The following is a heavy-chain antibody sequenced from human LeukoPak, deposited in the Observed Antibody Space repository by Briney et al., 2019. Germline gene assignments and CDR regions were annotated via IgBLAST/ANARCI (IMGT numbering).Heavy chain of an antibody. D-gene: IGHD5-18*01. Sequence: GASVKVSCKASGYTFISYYMHWVRQAPGQGLEWMGIINPSGGSTSYAQKFQGRVTMTRDTSTSTVYMELSSLRSEDTAVYYCARVDTAMAPFGYWGQGTLVTVSS. J-gene: IGHJ4*02. CDR2: INPSGGST. V-gene: IGHV1-46*01. CDR1: GYTFISYY. CDR3: ARVDTAMAPFGY.